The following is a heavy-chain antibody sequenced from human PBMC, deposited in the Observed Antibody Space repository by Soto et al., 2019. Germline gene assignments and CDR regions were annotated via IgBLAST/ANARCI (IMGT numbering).Heavy chain of an antibody. Sequence: QVQLVESGGGVVQPGRSLRLSCAASGFTFSSYAMHWVRQAPGKGLEGVAVISYDGSNKYYEDSVKGRFTISRDNSKNTLDLQMNSLRPEDTAVYYCARASLDYGGNSGWFDHWGQGTLVTVSS. D-gene: IGHD4-17*01. CDR2: ISYDGSNK. V-gene: IGHV3-30-3*01. CDR1: GFTFSSYA. CDR3: ARASLDYGGNSGWFDH. J-gene: IGHJ5*02.